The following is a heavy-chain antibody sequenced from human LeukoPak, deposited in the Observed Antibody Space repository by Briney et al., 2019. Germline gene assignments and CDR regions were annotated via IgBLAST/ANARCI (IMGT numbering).Heavy chain of an antibody. CDR1: GFTFSSYS. Sequence: GGSLRLSCAASGFTFSSYSMNWVRRAPGKGLEGVSYISSRSSTMYYADSVKGRFTISRDNAKNILYLQMSSLRAEDTAVYSCAKGGSDSSGYYSLYYYYYMDVWGKGTTVTISS. V-gene: IGHV3-48*01. CDR3: AKGGSDSSGYYSLYYYYYMDV. D-gene: IGHD3-22*01. CDR2: ISSRSSTM. J-gene: IGHJ6*03.